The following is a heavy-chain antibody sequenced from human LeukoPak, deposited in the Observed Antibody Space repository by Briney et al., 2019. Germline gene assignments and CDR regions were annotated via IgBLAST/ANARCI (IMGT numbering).Heavy chain of an antibody. J-gene: IGHJ4*02. D-gene: IGHD2-15*01. CDR1: GGSISSSSYY. CDR2: IYYSGST. CDR3: AREHLTTGTLVG. V-gene: IGHV4-39*07. Sequence: SETLSLTCTVSGGSISSSSYYWGWIRQPPGKGLEWIGSIYYSGSTYYNPSLKSRVTISVDTSKNQFSLKLSSVTAADTAVYYCAREHLTTGTLVGWGQGTLVTVSS.